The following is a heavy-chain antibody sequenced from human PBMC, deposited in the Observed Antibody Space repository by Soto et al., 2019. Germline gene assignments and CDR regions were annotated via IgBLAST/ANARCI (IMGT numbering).Heavy chain of an antibody. CDR2: IYYSGST. CDR3: ARGSTPYDSSGYMAFDI. D-gene: IGHD3-22*01. CDR1: GGSISSYY. J-gene: IGHJ3*02. Sequence: LSLTCTVPGGSISSYYWSWIRQPPWKGLEWIGYIYYSGSTNYNPSLKSRVTISVDTSKNQFSLKLSSVTAADTAVYYCARGSTPYDSSGYMAFDIWGQGTMVTVSS. V-gene: IGHV4-59*01.